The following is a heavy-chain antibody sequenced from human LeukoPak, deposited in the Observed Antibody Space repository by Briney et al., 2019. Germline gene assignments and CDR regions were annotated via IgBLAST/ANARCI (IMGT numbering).Heavy chain of an antibody. V-gene: IGHV4-34*01. J-gene: IGHJ3*02. Sequence: SETLSLTCAVYGGSFSGHYWTWIRQPPGKGLEWIGEINHSGSTYYNSSLKSRVTISVDTSKNQFSLKLSSVTAADTAVYYCARDGLWIQNAFDIWGQGTLVTVSS. CDR3: ARDGLWIQNAFDI. CDR2: INHSGST. CDR1: GGSFSGHY. D-gene: IGHD5-18*01.